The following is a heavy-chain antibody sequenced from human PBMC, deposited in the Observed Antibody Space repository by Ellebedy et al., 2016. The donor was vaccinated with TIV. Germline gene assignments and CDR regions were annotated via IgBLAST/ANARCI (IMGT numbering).Heavy chain of an antibody. CDR2: INPEDSDS. D-gene: IGHD4-23*01. CDR3: ARRWELRAAFDI. V-gene: IGHV5-51*01. Sequence: PGGSLRLPCKGSGYRFPFYWIAWVRQMPGKGLEWMGAINPEDSDSRYSPSFQGRATITADRSVNPAYLQWNSLEASDTGMYYCARRWELRAAFDIWGQGTMVTVSS. J-gene: IGHJ3*02. CDR1: GYRFPFYW.